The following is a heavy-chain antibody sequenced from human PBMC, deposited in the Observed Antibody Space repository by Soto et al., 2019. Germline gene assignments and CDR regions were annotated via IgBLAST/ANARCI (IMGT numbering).Heavy chain of an antibody. Sequence: PSETLSPTCAVFSASLGDHYLAWVRPSPNKGLGWIGEVHPSGSTDYNPSLKSRLTLSLDTSKNQFSLKVASVTAADTAVYFCARGKPSGYRFGPRNFFYYGLDVWGPGTTVTVSS. CDR3: ARGKPSGYRFGPRNFFYYGLDV. V-gene: IGHV4-34*01. D-gene: IGHD5-18*01. CDR2: VHPSGST. J-gene: IGHJ6*02. CDR1: SASLGDHY.